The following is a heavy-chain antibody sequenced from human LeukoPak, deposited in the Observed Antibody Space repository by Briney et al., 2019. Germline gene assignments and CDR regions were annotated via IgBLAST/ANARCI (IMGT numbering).Heavy chain of an antibody. CDR3: ARDRIVVVPAAMYYYGMDV. Sequence: GGSLRLSCAASGFTSSSYEMNWVRQAPGKGLEGVSYISRSGSTIYYADSVKGRFTISRDNAKNSLYLQMNNLRAEDTAVYYCARDRIVVVPAAMYYYGMDVWGQGTTVTVSS. J-gene: IGHJ6*02. V-gene: IGHV3-48*03. CDR1: GFTSSSYE. D-gene: IGHD2-2*01. CDR2: ISRSGSTI.